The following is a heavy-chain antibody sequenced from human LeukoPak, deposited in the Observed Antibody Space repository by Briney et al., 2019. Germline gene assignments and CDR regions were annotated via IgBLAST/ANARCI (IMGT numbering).Heavy chain of an antibody. V-gene: IGHV4-30-4*01. J-gene: IGHJ5*02. D-gene: IGHD5-24*01. CDR1: GGSISSGDYY. CDR2: IYYSGST. CDR3: ARGHGYLNWFDP. Sequence: SETLSLTCTVSGGSISSGDYYWSWIRQPPGKGLEWIGYIYYSGSTYYNPSLKSRVTISVDTSKNQFSLKLSSVTAADTAVYYCARGHGYLNWFDPWGQGTLVTVSS.